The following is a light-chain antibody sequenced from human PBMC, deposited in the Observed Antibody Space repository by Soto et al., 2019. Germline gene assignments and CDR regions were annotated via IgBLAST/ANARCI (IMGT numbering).Light chain of an antibody. V-gene: IGLV2-14*01. CDR3: SSYTSSSTLLYV. J-gene: IGLJ1*01. CDR2: DVS. CDR1: SSDVGGYNY. Sequence: QSALTQPASVSGSPGQSITISCTGTSSDVGGYNYVSWYQQHTGKAPKLMIYDVSNRPSGVSNRFSGSKSGNTASLTSSGLQAEDEADYYCSSYTSSSTLLYVFGTGTKLTVL.